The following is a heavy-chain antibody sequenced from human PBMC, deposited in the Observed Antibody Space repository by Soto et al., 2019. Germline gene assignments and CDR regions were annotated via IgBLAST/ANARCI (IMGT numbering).Heavy chain of an antibody. J-gene: IGHJ3*01. D-gene: IGHD4-4*01. V-gene: IGHV3-53*01. Sequence: DVQLVESGGGLIQPGGSLRLSCAVSGLTVSGKKYVAWVRQAPGKGLEWVSGFYDLDGTYYADSLKGRFTTSGDSSRTIVYLQMNDLRPEDTAVYYCATWHLQEHAYDVGGQGTKVTVSS. CDR1: GLTVSGKKY. CDR2: FYDLDGT. CDR3: ATWHLQEHAYDV.